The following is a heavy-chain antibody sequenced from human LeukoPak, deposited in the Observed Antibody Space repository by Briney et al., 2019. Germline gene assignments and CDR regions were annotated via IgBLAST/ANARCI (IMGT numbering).Heavy chain of an antibody. V-gene: IGHV1-2*02. J-gene: IGHJ5*02. CDR1: GYTFTGYY. CDR2: INPNSGGT. D-gene: IGHD6-13*01. CDR3: ARESYSSSWYNWFDP. Sequence: ASVKVSCKASGYTFTGYYMHWVRQAPGQGLEWMGWINPNSGGTNYAQKFQGRVTMTRDTSISTAYMELSRLRSDDTAVYHCARESYSSSWYNWFDPWGQGTLVTVSS.